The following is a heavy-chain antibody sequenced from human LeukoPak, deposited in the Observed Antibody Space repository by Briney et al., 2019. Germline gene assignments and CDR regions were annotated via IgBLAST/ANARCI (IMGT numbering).Heavy chain of an antibody. CDR1: GFTFSSYS. CDR2: ISSTSSDI. J-gene: IGHJ5*02. Sequence: PGGSLRLSCAASGFTFSSYSMSWARQAPGKGLEWVSSISSTSSDINYADSVKGRVTISRDNAKNSLYLQMNTLRAEDTAVYYCARDPLYGSGAWGQGTLVTVSS. CDR3: ARDPLYGSGA. V-gene: IGHV3-21*06. D-gene: IGHD6-19*01.